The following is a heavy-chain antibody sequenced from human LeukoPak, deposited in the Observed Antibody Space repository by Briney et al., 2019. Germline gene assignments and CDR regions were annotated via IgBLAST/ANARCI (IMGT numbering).Heavy chain of an antibody. J-gene: IGHJ6*04. V-gene: IGHV3-74*01. CDR3: AELGITMTGGV. CDR2: ISSDGSST. CDR1: GFTFSSYW. Sequence: GGSLRLSCAASGFTFSSYWMHWVRQAPGKGLVWVSRISSDGSSTSYADSVKGRFTISRDNAKNTLYLQMNSLRAEDTAVYYCAELGITMTGGVWGKGTTVTISS. D-gene: IGHD3-10*02.